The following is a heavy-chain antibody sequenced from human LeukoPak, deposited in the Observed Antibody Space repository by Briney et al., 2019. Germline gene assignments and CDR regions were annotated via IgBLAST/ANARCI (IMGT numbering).Heavy chain of an antibody. CDR3: ARDRSYCSGGSCSYYFDY. D-gene: IGHD2-15*01. Sequence: SETLSLTCAVYGGSFSGYYWSWIRQPPGKGLEWIGEINHSGSTNYNPSLKSRVTISVDTSKNQFSLKLSSVTAADTAVYYCARDRSYCSGGSCSYYFDYWGQGTLVTVSS. CDR2: INHSGST. CDR1: GGSFSGYY. V-gene: IGHV4-34*01. J-gene: IGHJ4*02.